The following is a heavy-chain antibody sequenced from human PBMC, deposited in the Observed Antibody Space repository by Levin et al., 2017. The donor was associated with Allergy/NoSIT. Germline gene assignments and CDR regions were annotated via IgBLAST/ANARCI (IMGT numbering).Heavy chain of an antibody. Sequence: SVKVSCKASGGTFSSYAISWVRQAPGQGLEWMGGIIPIFGTANYAQKFQGRVTITADESTSTAYMELSSLRSEDTAVYYCARDSYCSGGSCYSLDFGWFDPWGQGTLVTVSS. CDR1: GGTFSSYA. CDR3: ARDSYCSGGSCYSLDFGWFDP. J-gene: IGHJ5*02. V-gene: IGHV1-69*13. D-gene: IGHD2-15*01. CDR2: IIPIFGTA.